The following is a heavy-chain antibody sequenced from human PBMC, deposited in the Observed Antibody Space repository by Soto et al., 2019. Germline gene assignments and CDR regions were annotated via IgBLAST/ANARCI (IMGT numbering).Heavy chain of an antibody. CDR2: IYYSGST. CDR1: GGSISSGDYY. CDR3: ARYCSGGSCQSEY. D-gene: IGHD2-15*01. V-gene: IGHV4-30-4*01. Sequence: SETLSLTCTVSGGSISSGDYYWGWIRQPPGKGLEWIGYIYYSGSTYYNPSLKSRVTISVDTSKNQFSLKLSSVTAADTAVYYCARYCSGGSCQSEYWGQGTLVTVSS. J-gene: IGHJ4*02.